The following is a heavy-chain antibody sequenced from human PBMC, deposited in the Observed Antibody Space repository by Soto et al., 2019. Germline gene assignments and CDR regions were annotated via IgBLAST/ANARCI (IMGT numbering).Heavy chain of an antibody. D-gene: IGHD2-21*02. CDR3: TTTEHCGGDCSPGDY. J-gene: IGHJ4*02. Sequence: EVQLVESGGGLVKPGGSLRLSCAASGFTFSNAWMSWVRQAPGKGLEWVGRIKSKTDGGTTDYAAPVKGRFTISRDDSKNTLYLQMNSLKTEDTAVYYYTTTEHCGGDCSPGDYWGQGTLVTVSS. V-gene: IGHV3-15*01. CDR2: IKSKTDGGTT. CDR1: GFTFSNAW.